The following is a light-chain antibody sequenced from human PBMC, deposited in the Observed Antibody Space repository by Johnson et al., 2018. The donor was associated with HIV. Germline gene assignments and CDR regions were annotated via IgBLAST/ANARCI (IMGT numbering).Light chain of an antibody. V-gene: IGLV1-51*01. CDR2: DNN. CDR1: SSNIGNNY. CDR3: AAWDDSLNGPYV. Sequence: QSVLTQPPSMSAAPGQRVTISCSGSSSNIGNNYVSWYQQVPGAAPKLLIYDNNKRPSGIPDRFSGSKSGTSATLGITGLRSEDEADYYCAAWDDSLNGPYVVGSGTKVTVL. J-gene: IGLJ1*01.